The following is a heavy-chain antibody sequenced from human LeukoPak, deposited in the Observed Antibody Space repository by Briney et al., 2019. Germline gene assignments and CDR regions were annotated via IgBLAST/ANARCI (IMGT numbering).Heavy chain of an antibody. Sequence: SETLSLTCSVSGYSISSGYYWGWIRQPPGKGLEWIGTISHSGSTYYNPSLKSRVTMSVDTSKNQFSLKLSSVTAADTAVYYCAREYSGSQDGFDIWGQGTMVTVSS. V-gene: IGHV4-38-2*02. CDR2: ISHSGST. CDR1: GYSISSGYY. D-gene: IGHD1-26*01. J-gene: IGHJ3*02. CDR3: AREYSGSQDGFDI.